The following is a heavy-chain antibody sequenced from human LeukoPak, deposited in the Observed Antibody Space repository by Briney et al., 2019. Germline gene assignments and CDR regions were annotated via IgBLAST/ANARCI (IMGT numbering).Heavy chain of an antibody. Sequence: GGSLRLPCTASGFTFGDYVMSWVRQAPGQGQELVGFIRSNAYGGTTKNAASVKGRFTISRDDSRSIAYLQMNSLKTEDTAVYYCTRRYNYDSSGYYYVRDAFDIWGQGTMVTVSS. CDR1: GFTFGDYV. J-gene: IGHJ3*02. V-gene: IGHV3-49*04. CDR3: TRRYNYDSSGYYYVRDAFDI. D-gene: IGHD3-22*01. CDR2: IRSNAYGGTT.